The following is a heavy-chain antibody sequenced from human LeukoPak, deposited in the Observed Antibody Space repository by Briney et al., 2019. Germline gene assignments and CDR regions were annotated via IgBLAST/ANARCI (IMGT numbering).Heavy chain of an antibody. D-gene: IGHD1-7*01. CDR1: GYTFTGYY. CDR3: AREGQDWNYRSYYYYYYMDV. Sequence: GASVKVSCKASGYTFTGYYMHWVRQAPGQGLEWMGWINPNSGGTNYAQKFQGRVTTTRDTSISTAYVELSRLRSDDTAVYYCAREGQDWNYRSYYYYYYMDVWGKGTTVTVSS. J-gene: IGHJ6*03. V-gene: IGHV1-2*02. CDR2: INPNSGGT.